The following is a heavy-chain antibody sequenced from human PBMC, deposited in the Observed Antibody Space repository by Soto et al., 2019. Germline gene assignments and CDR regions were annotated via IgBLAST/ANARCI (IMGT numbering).Heavy chain of an antibody. V-gene: IGHV3-74*01. J-gene: IGHJ4*02. CDR2: INSDGSST. D-gene: IGHD5-18*01. CDR3: ARARGYSYGRYYFDY. Sequence: EVQLVESGGGLVQPGGSLRLSCAASGFTFSSYWMHWVRQAPGKGLVWVSRINSDGSSTSYADSVKGRFTISRDNAKTTLYLQMNSLRAEDTAVYYCARARGYSYGRYYFDYWGQGTLVTVSS. CDR1: GFTFSSYW.